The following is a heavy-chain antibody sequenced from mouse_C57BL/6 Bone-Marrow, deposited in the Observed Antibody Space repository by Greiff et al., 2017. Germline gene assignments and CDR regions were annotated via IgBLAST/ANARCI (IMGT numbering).Heavy chain of an antibody. CDR1: GYTFTSYW. J-gene: IGHJ2*01. CDR3: AGSVFDY. CDR2: IDPSDSYT. V-gene: IGHV1-59*01. Sequence: VQLQQPGAELVRPGTSVKLSCKASGYTFTSYWMHWVKQRPGQGLEWIGVIDPSDSYTNYNTKFKGKATLTVYTSSSTAYLQLSSLTSEDSAVYYCAGSVFDYWGQGTTLTVSA. D-gene: IGHD1-1*01.